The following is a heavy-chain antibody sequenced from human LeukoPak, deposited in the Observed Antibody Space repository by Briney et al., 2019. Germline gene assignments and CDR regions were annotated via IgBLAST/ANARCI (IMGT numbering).Heavy chain of an antibody. V-gene: IGHV1-46*03. Sequence: ASVKVSCMASGYTFTTYYMHWVRQPPGQGLAWMGIINPSGGSTSNAQKLQGRVTMARATSTSTVYMDLRSLRAEDAAVYYCAVGARSSGWIEDAWGQGTMVTVSS. CDR1: GYTFTTYY. CDR3: AVGARSSGWIEDA. CDR2: INPSGGST. D-gene: IGHD6-19*01. J-gene: IGHJ5*02.